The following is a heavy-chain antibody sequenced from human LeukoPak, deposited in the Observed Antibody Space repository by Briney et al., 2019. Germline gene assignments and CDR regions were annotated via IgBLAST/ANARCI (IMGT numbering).Heavy chain of an antibody. J-gene: IGHJ4*02. CDR1: GFTFSSYA. Sequence: PGGSLRLSCAASGFTFSSYAMNLLRQAPGKGLEWVSFISGSGDTTYYADSVKGRFTISRDKYKNTLSLQMNSLRAEDTAVYYCAKSRGESRGASNYWGQGTLVTVSS. CDR2: ISGSGDTT. CDR3: AKSRGESRGASNY. V-gene: IGHV3-23*01. D-gene: IGHD1-26*01.